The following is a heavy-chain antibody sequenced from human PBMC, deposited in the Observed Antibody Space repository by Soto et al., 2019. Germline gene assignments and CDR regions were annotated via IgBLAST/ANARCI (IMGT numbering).Heavy chain of an antibody. J-gene: IGHJ4*02. D-gene: IGHD3-10*01. CDR3: ASSYGSGYRAFDY. V-gene: IGHV1-69*02. CDR1: GDTFNFYS. CDR2: VNPILSMS. Sequence: QVQLVQSGAEVKRPGSSVKVSCKASGDTFNFYSINWVRQAPGVGLEWVGRVNPILSMSNYAQRFQGRVTMTAEKSTSTADMELRGLRSEDTAIYYCASSYGSGYRAFDYWGQGALVTVSS.